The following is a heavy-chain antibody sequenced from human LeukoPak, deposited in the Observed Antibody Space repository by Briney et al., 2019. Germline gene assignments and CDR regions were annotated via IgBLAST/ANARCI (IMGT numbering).Heavy chain of an antibody. Sequence: ASVKVSCKASGYTFTSYGISWVRQAPGQRLECMGWISAYNGKTNYAQKLQGRVTMTTDTSTSTAYMELRTLRSDDTAVYYCARDSSGDYGEPGDYWGQGTLVTVSS. CDR1: GYTFTSYG. J-gene: IGHJ4*02. CDR3: ARDSSGDYGEPGDY. D-gene: IGHD4-17*01. CDR2: ISAYNGKT. V-gene: IGHV1-18*01.